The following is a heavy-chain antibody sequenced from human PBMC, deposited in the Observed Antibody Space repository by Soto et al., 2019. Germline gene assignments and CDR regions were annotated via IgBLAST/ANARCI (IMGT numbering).Heavy chain of an antibody. CDR2: ISGSGGST. Sequence: RGGSLRLSCAASGFTFSTYAMSWVRQAPGKGLEWVSAISGSGGSTYYADSVKGRFTISRDKSKKTLYLQMNSLRAEDTAVYYCAKNWDTTSSSSSHWGQGTLVTVSS. J-gene: IGHJ4*02. D-gene: IGHD6-6*01. CDR3: AKNWDTTSSSSSH. V-gene: IGHV3-23*01. CDR1: GFTFSTYA.